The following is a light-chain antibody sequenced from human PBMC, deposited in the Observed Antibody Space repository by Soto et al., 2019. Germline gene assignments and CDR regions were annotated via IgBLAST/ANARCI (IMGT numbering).Light chain of an antibody. CDR1: QSVTSR. V-gene: IGKV3-15*01. CDR3: QQYSDWPWT. Sequence: EMVVTQSPGTLSVSPGQRATLSCRAPQSVTSRLAWYQQRPGQAPRLLIYGASTRATGIPARFSGSGSGTEFTLTISGLQSEDFAVYYCQQYSDWPWTFGQGTKVDIK. J-gene: IGKJ1*01. CDR2: GAS.